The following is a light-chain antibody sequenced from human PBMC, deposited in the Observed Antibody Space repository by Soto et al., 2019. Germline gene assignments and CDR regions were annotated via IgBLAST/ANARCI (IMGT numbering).Light chain of an antibody. Sequence: DIQLTQSPSFLSASVGDRVTITCRASQGISSYLAWHQQKPGKAPQLLIYAASTLQSGVPSRFSGSGSGTEFTLTISSLQPEDFATYYLQQLNSYPLTFGGGTKV. V-gene: IGKV1-9*01. CDR3: QQLNSYPLT. CDR2: AAS. CDR1: QGISSY. J-gene: IGKJ4*01.